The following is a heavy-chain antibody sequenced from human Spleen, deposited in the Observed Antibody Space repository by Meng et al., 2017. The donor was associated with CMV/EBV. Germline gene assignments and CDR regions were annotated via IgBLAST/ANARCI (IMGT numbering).Heavy chain of an antibody. CDR2: INHSGST. J-gene: IGHJ4*02. CDR1: GGSFSGYY. V-gene: IGHV4-34*01. D-gene: IGHD3-9*01. Sequence: SQTLSLTCAVYGGSFSGYYWSWIRQPPGKGLEWIGEINHSGSTNYNPSLKSRVTISVDTSKNQFSLKLSSVTAADTAVYYCARSSRPDYYHRYLDYWGQGTLVTVSS. CDR3: ARSSRPDYYHRYLDY.